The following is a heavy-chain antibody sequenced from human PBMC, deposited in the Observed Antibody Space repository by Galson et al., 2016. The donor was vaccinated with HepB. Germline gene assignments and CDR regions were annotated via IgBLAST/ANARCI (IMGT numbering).Heavy chain of an antibody. V-gene: IGHV3-23*01. D-gene: IGHD1-26*01. CDR1: GFTFENYG. CDR3: VQGSTAPAV. CDR2: ISRSGDST. Sequence: SLRLSCAASGFTFENYGMTWVRQAPGEGLEVVSSISRSGDSTDYADSVKGRFTISRDNSKNTLSLQMNSLRAEDTAVYYCVQGSTAPAVWGKGTTVTVSS. J-gene: IGHJ6*04.